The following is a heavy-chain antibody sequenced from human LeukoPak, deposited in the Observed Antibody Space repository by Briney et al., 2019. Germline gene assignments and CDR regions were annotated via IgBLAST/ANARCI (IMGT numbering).Heavy chain of an antibody. CDR2: INHSGST. D-gene: IGHD5-24*01. V-gene: IGHV4-34*01. CDR3: ARGRRWLQVGYFDY. J-gene: IGHJ4*02. Sequence: GSLRLSCVASGFPFSSYWMTWVRQAPGKGLEWIGEINHSGSTNYNPSLKSRVTISVDTSKNQFSLKLSSVTAADTAVYYCARGRRWLQVGYFDYWGQGTLVTVSS. CDR1: GFPFSSYW.